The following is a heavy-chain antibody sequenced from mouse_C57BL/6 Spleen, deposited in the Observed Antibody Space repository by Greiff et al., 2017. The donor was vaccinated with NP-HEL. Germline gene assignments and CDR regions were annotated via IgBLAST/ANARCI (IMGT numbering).Heavy chain of an antibody. Sequence: EVQLVESGGGLVQPGGSLSLSCAASGFTFTDYYMSWVRQPPGKALEWLGFIRNKANGYTTEYSASVKGRFTISRDDSQSILYLQMNALRAEDSATYYCARLRRNYAMDYWGQGTSVTVSS. V-gene: IGHV7-3*01. D-gene: IGHD1-1*01. CDR1: GFTFTDYY. CDR3: ARLRRNYAMDY. J-gene: IGHJ4*01. CDR2: IRNKANGYTT.